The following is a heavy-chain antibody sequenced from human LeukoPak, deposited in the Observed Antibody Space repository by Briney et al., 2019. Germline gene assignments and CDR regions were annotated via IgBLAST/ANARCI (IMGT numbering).Heavy chain of an antibody. Sequence: PGGSLRLSCAASGFTFSSYSMNWVRQAPGKGLEWVSSISSSSSYIYYADSVKGRFTISRDNAKNSLYLQMNSLRAEDTALYYCAKDALWFGELKGYFDYWGQGTLVTVSS. CDR1: GFTFSSYS. V-gene: IGHV3-21*04. J-gene: IGHJ4*02. CDR3: AKDALWFGELKGYFDY. CDR2: ISSSSSYI. D-gene: IGHD3-10*01.